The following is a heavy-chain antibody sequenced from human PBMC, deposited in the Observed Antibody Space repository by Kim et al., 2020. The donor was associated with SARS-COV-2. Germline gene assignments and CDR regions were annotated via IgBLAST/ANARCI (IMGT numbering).Heavy chain of an antibody. CDR2: ISSSGGGT. CDR3: AQDIGKGLTAGRGP. Sequence: GGSLRLSCAASGFTFNTYAMTWVRQAPGKGLEWVSIISSSGGGTYYVDSVKGRLTISRDNSKSTLYLQMNSLRAEDSAVYYCAQDIGKGLTAGRGPWGQGTLVTVSS. D-gene: IGHD3-10*01. J-gene: IGHJ5*02. V-gene: IGHV3-23*01. CDR1: GFTFNTYA.